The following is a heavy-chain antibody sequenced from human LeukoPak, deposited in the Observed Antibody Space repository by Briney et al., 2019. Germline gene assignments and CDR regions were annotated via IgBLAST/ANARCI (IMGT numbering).Heavy chain of an antibody. J-gene: IGHJ4*02. D-gene: IGHD1-1*01. Sequence: GGSLRLSCAASGFTVSSNYMSCVRQAPGRGLEWVAVMYSGGSTYYADSVKGRFTISRDNSKNTLYLRLNSLRAEDTAVYYCARDLGQLDSSGPGTPVTASS. CDR1: GFTVSSNY. CDR3: ARDLGQLDS. V-gene: IGHV3-53*01. CDR2: MYSGGST.